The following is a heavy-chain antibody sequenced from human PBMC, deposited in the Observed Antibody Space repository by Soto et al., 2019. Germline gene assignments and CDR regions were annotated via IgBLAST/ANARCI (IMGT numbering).Heavy chain of an antibody. V-gene: IGHV1-69*06. CDR2: IIPIFGTP. CDR1: GGGFNSYS. J-gene: IGHJ5*02. D-gene: IGHD3-3*01. Sequence: QVQLVQSGAEVKKPGSSVKVSCKSSGGGFNSYSISWVRQAPGQGLEWMGVIIPIFGTPTYAQKFQGRVTITADKSTSPSFLGGSRLATEDTAXXXXXGXXPGIIPAASNWFRPWGQGTLVTVSS. CDR3: XGXXPGIIPAASNWFRP.